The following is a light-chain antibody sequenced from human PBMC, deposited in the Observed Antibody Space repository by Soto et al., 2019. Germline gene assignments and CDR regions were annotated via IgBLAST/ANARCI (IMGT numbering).Light chain of an antibody. V-gene: IGKV3-20*01. CDR2: ASS. Sequence: IALTQSPGTLSLSPGERATFSCRAIQSVSSSYLAWCQQKPGQAPRLLIYASSSRATGIPDRFSGSGSGTDFTLTISRLEPEDFAVYYCQQYGSSPSITFGQGTRLEI. CDR3: QQYGSSPSIT. J-gene: IGKJ5*01. CDR1: QSVSSSY.